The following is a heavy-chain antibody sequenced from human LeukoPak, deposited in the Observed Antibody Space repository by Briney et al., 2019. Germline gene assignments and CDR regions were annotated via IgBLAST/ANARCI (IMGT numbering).Heavy chain of an antibody. CDR1: GDSVSSNSAA. Sequence: SQTLSLTCAISGDSVSSNSAAWTWIRQSPSRGLEWLGRTYYRSKWYNDYAVSVKSRITINPDTSKNQFSLQLNSVTPEDTAVYYCARLSFSGWFPYYGMDVWGQGTTVTVSS. V-gene: IGHV6-1*01. CDR3: ARLSFSGWFPYYGMDV. J-gene: IGHJ6*02. D-gene: IGHD6-19*01. CDR2: TYYRSKWYN.